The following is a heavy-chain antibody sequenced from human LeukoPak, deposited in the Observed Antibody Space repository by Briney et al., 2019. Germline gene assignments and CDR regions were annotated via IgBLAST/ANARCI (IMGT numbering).Heavy chain of an antibody. CDR2: INPNSGGT. D-gene: IGHD6-13*01. Sequence: ASVKVSCKASGYTFTGYYMHWVRQAPGQGLEWMGWINPNSGGTNYAQKFQGWVTMTRDTSISTAYMEPSRLRSDDTAVYYCARDRDSSSWYDYWGQGTLVTVSS. J-gene: IGHJ4*02. CDR3: ARDRDSSSWYDY. CDR1: GYTFTGYY. V-gene: IGHV1-2*04.